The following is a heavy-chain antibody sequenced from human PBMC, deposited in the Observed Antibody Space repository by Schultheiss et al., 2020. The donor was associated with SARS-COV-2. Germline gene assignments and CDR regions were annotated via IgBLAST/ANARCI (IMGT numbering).Heavy chain of an antibody. CDR1: GFTFSNAW. D-gene: IGHD5-24*01. Sequence: GGSLKLSCAASGFTFSNAWMSWVRQAPGKGLEWVGRIKSKTDGGTTDYAAPVKGRFTISRDDSKNTLYLQMNSLKTEDTAVYYCAKDAVEMATIVDYWGQGTLVTVSS. CDR3: AKDAVEMATIVDY. J-gene: IGHJ4*02. V-gene: IGHV3-15*01. CDR2: IKSKTDGGTT.